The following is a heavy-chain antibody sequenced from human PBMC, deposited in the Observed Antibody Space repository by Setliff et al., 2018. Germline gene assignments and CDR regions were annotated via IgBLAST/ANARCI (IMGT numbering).Heavy chain of an antibody. CDR1: GDSITDYY. J-gene: IGHJ4*02. CDR2: TYESRTS. Sequence: SETLSLTCSVSGDSITDYYWTWIRQPPGKGLEWIGHTYESRTSNYNPSLNSRVTISGDTSKNEVTLKLTSVTAADTAVYYCARALGTRAPLDFWGQGTLVTVSS. V-gene: IGHV4-59*01. CDR3: ARALGTRAPLDF. D-gene: IGHD7-27*01.